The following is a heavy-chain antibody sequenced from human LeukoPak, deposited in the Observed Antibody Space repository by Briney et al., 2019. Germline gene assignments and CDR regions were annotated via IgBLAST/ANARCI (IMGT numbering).Heavy chain of an antibody. V-gene: IGHV4-30-2*01. D-gene: IGHD2-8*01. CDR2: IYYSGRT. Sequence: PSETLSLTCTVSGGSIMVAAYSWSWIRQPPGKGLEWIGYIYYSGRTYYNPSLKSRVTISVDTSKNQFSLKLSSVTAADTAVYYCARGGLMVYAVRVQNDAFDIWGQGTMVTVSS. J-gene: IGHJ3*02. CDR3: ARGGLMVYAVRVQNDAFDI. CDR1: GGSIMVAAYS.